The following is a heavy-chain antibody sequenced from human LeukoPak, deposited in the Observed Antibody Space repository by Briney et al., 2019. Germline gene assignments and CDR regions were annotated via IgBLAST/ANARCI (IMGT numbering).Heavy chain of an antibody. CDR1: GFTFSSYG. CDR3: AKDRGSTAAGGDY. J-gene: IGHJ4*02. V-gene: IGHV3-30*18. CDR2: ISCDGSNK. D-gene: IGHD6-13*01. Sequence: GGSLRLSCAASGFTFSSYGMHWVRQAPGKGLEWVAVISCDGSNKYYADSVKGRFTISRDNSKNTLYLQMNSLRAEDTAVYYCAKDRGSTAAGGDYWGQGTLVTVSS.